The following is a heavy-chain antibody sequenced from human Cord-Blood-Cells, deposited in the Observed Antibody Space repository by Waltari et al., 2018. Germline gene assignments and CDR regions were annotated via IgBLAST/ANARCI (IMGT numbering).Heavy chain of an antibody. D-gene: IGHD5-12*01. Sequence: QVQLQESGPGLVKPLETLSLTCTVSGGSISSYYWSWIRQPPGKGLEWIGYIYYSGSTNYNPSLKSRVTISVDTSKNQFSLKLSSVTAADTAVYYCARLAAGYSGYDFDYWGQGTLVTVSS. CDR3: ARLAAGYSGYDFDY. V-gene: IGHV4-59*01. CDR1: GGSISSYY. CDR2: IYYSGST. J-gene: IGHJ4*02.